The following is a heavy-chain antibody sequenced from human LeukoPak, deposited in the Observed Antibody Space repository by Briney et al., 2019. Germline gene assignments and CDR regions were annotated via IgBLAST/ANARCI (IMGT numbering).Heavy chain of an antibody. J-gene: IGHJ4*02. D-gene: IGHD1-26*01. CDR1: GFIFSSYG. Sequence: PGRSLRLSCAASGFIFSSYGMHWVRQAPGKGLEWVAVIWYDGSNKNYVDSAKGRFTISRDNSKNTLYLQMNSLRAEDTAVYYCARDGSYYEIDYWGQGTLVTVSS. V-gene: IGHV3-33*01. CDR2: IWYDGSNK. CDR3: ARDGSYYEIDY.